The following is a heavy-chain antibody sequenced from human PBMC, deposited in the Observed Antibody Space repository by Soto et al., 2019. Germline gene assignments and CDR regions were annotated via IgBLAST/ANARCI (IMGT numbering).Heavy chain of an antibody. CDR3: ARSIAAADNYFDY. V-gene: IGHV1-69*13. CDR2: IIPIFGTA. J-gene: IGHJ4*02. CDR1: GGTFSSYA. D-gene: IGHD6-13*01. Sequence: ASVKVSCKASGGTFSSYAISWVRQAPGQGLEWMGGIIPIFGTANYAQKFQGRVTITADESTSTAYMELSSLRSEDTAVYYCARSIAAADNYFDYWGQGTLVTVSS.